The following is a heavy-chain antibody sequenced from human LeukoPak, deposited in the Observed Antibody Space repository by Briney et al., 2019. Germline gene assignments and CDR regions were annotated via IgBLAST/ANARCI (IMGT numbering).Heavy chain of an antibody. CDR1: GGSITSYY. D-gene: IGHD4-17*01. J-gene: IGHJ4*02. CDR3: ARGIESYGDYGY. Sequence: SETLSLTCTVSGGSITSYYWSWIRQPPGKGLEWIAYMYNSGSTNYNPSLKSRVTISIDTSKNQFSLKLSSLTAADTAIYYCARGIESYGDYGYWGQGILVTVSS. CDR2: MYNSGST. V-gene: IGHV4-59*01.